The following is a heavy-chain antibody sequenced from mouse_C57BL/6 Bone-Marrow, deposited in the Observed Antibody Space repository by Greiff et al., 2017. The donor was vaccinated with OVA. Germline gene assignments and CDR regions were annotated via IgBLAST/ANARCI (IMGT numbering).Heavy chain of an antibody. V-gene: IGHV1-39*01. D-gene: IGHD2-1*01. Sequence: FQLQQSGPELVKPGASVKISCKASGYSFTDYNMNWVKQSNGKSLEWIGVINPNYGTTSYNQKFKGKATLTVDQSSSTAYMQLNSLTSEDSAVYYCARLVYYGNYNYAMDYWGQGTSVTVSS. CDR3: ARLVYYGNYNYAMDY. CDR2: INPNYGTT. J-gene: IGHJ4*01. CDR1: GYSFTDYN.